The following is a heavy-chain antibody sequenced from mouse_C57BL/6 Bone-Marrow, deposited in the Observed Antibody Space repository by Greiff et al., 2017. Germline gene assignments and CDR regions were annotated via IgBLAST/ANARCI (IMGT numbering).Heavy chain of an antibody. CDR1: GFTFSDYY. CDR3: ARRPWGGYAMDY. J-gene: IGHJ4*01. Sequence: EVKVVESGGGLVQPGGSLKLSCAASGFTFSDYYMYWVRQTPEKRLEWVAYISNGGGSTYYPDTVKGRFTISRDNAKNTLYLQMSRLKSEDTAMYYCARRPWGGYAMDYWGQGTSVTVSS. CDR2: ISNGGGST. V-gene: IGHV5-12*01.